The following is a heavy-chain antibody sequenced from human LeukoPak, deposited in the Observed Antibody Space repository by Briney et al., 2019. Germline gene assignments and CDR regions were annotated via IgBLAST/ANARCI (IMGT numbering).Heavy chain of an antibody. J-gene: IGHJ4*01. CDR3: AAWSGYNFGY. V-gene: IGHV1-69*06. Sequence: SGKVAWKAAAGTFSSYSIGWVRQAPGQLLEWMGRIIPIFGTANYGQKFQGTVTITADKCTSTDYMGRACVRSEQTALYYCAAWSGYNFGYRGTGTLVTVSS. CDR1: AGTFSSYS. CDR2: IIPIFGTA. D-gene: IGHD3-3*01.